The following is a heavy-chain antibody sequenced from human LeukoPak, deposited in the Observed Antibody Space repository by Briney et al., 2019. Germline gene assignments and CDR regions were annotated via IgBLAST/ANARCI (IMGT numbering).Heavy chain of an antibody. J-gene: IGHJ6*02. CDR1: GITFNNYA. CDR2: ISFDGKDR. V-gene: IGHV3-30*18. CDR3: AKDGSDKIAAATYHHSGMDV. Sequence: GRSLTLSCKVSGITFNNYAFHWVRQAPGKGLEWVAAISFDGKDRNYADSVEGRFSISRDNSKNTVSIQIDSLRGEDTALYYCAKDGSDKIAAATYHHSGMDVWGQGITVTVS. D-gene: IGHD6-25*01.